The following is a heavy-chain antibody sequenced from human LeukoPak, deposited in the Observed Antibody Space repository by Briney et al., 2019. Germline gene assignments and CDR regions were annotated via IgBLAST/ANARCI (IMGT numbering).Heavy chain of an antibody. CDR1: GFIFKKYW. CDR3: ARDLSGPSLY. Sequence: SGGSLRLSCAASGFIFKKYWMNWVRQVPGKGLECLANIKEDGSETYYADSVKGRFTISRDNAKNSLYLQMDSLRAEDTAVYYCARDLSGPSLYWGQGTLVTVSS. V-gene: IGHV3-7*01. D-gene: IGHD2-15*01. CDR2: IKEDGSET. J-gene: IGHJ4*02.